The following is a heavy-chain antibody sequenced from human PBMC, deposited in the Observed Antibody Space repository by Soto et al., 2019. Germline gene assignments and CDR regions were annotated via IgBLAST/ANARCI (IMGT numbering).Heavy chain of an antibody. CDR2: IYTSGST. V-gene: IGHV4-4*07. CDR1: GCSIGSYC. D-gene: IGHD3-10*01. CDR3: ARASSGMGNWFDP. Sequence: SETLSLTCTFSGCSIGSYCLSLIRQPAGKGLEWIGRIYTSGSTNYNPSLKSRVTMSVDTSKNQFSLKLSSVTAADTAVYYCARASSGMGNWFDPWGQGTLVTVSS. J-gene: IGHJ5*02.